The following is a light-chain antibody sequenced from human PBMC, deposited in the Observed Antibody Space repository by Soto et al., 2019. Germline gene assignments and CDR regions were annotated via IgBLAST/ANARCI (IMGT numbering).Light chain of an antibody. CDR3: QQYKEWPPYT. CDR2: GAS. Sequence: EIVLTQSPVTLSVSPGERATLSCRTSQSVSSNLAWYQQKPGQAPRLLMYGASTRATGIPARFSGSGSGTEFTLTISSLQSEDFAIYYCQQYKEWPPYTFGQGTKLEIK. V-gene: IGKV3-15*01. J-gene: IGKJ2*01. CDR1: QSVSSN.